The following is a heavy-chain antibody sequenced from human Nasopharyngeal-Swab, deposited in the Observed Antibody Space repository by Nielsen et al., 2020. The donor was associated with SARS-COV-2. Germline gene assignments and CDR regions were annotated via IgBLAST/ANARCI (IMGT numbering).Heavy chain of an antibody. V-gene: IGHV3-64D*06. Sequence: GESLKISCAASGFTFSDAAMYWVRKSPKTGLEYASAITSNGGRTYYAGSVKGRFTISRDNSKNTLYLQLSSLRPEDTGFYYCVKDPGVGAASTGYFQHWGQGALVTVAS. CDR1: GFTFSDAA. CDR3: VKDPGVGAASTGYFQH. J-gene: IGHJ1*01. D-gene: IGHD1-26*01. CDR2: ITSNGGRT.